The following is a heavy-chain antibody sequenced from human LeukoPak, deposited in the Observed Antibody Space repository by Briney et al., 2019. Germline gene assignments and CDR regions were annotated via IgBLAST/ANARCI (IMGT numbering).Heavy chain of an antibody. CDR2: ISGSGGST. CDR3: ARGRDDSSGYYSAFDI. CDR1: GFTFSSYA. Sequence: GGSLRLSCAASGFTFSSYAMSWVRQAPGKGLEWVSAISGSGGSTYYADSVKGRFTISRDNAKNSLYLQMNSLRAEDTAVYYCARGRDDSSGYYSAFDIWGQGTMVTVSS. D-gene: IGHD3-22*01. V-gene: IGHV3-23*01. J-gene: IGHJ3*02.